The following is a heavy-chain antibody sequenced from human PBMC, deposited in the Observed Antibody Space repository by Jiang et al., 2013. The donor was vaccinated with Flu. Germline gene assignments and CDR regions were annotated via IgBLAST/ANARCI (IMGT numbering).Heavy chain of an antibody. V-gene: IGHV1-46*01. D-gene: IGHD2-21*02. CDR3: ARAYCGGDCSPYYYYGMDV. Sequence: SGAEVKKPGSSVKISCEASGDTFSSYPINWVRQAPGQGLEWMGIINPSGGSTSYAQKFQGRVTMTRDTSTSTVYMELSSLRSEDTAVYYCARAYCGGDCSPYYYYGMDVWGQGTTVTVSS. J-gene: IGHJ6*02. CDR1: GDTFSSYP. CDR2: INPSGGST.